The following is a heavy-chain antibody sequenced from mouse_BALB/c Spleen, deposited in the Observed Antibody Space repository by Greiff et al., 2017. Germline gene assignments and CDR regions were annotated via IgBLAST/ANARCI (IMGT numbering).Heavy chain of an antibody. CDR2: ISNLAYSI. CDR3: ARDRGYDGYYGGAMDY. J-gene: IGHJ4*01. CDR1: GFTFSDYG. V-gene: IGHV5-15*02. Sequence: DVQLVESGGGLVQPGGSRKLSCAASGFTFSDYGMAWVRQAPGKGPEWVAFISNLAYSIYYADTVTGRFTISRENAKNTLYLEMSSLRSEDTAMYYCARDRGYDGYYGGAMDYWGQGTSVTVSS. D-gene: IGHD2-3*01.